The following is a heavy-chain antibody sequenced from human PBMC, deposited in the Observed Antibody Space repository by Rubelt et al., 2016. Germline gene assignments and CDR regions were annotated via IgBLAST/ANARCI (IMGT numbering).Heavy chain of an antibody. CDR2: INPSGGST. V-gene: IGHV1-69*04. J-gene: IGHJ2*01. CDR1: GGTFSSYA. CDR3: ARDRIRIAARQGWYFDL. Sequence: QVQLVQSGAEVKKPGSSVKVSCKASGGTFSSYAISWVRQAPGQGLEWMGIINPSGGSTSYAQKLQGRVTMTTDTSTSTAYMELRSLRSDDTAVYYCARDRIRIAARQGWYFDLWGRGTLVTVSS. D-gene: IGHD6-6*01.